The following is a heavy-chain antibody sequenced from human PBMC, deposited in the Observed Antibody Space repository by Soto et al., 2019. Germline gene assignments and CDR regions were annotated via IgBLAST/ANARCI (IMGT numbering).Heavy chain of an antibody. Sequence: GGSLRLSCAASGFTFSSYAMSWVRQAPGKGLEWVSAISGSGGSTYYADSVKGRFTISRDNSKNTLYLQMNSLRAEDTAVYYCARARYGDYSDYYYYYGMDVWGQGTTVTVSS. D-gene: IGHD4-17*01. CDR3: ARARYGDYSDYYYYYGMDV. J-gene: IGHJ6*02. CDR2: ISGSGGST. CDR1: GFTFSSYA. V-gene: IGHV3-23*01.